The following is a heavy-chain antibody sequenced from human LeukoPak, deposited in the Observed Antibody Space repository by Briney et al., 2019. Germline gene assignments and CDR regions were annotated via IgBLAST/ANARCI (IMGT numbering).Heavy chain of an antibody. V-gene: IGHV1-2*06. CDR2: VKPDSGDT. D-gene: IGHD1-26*01. CDR1: GYTFIGYF. Sequence: ASVKVSCKASGYTFIGYFIHWVRQAPGQGLEWMGRVKPDSGDTKFAQSFQGRVTMTSDTSINTAYMELSRLTSDDTAVYYCARDLSSTPHWEFDYWGQGTLGTVSS. J-gene: IGHJ4*02. CDR3: ARDLSSTPHWEFDY.